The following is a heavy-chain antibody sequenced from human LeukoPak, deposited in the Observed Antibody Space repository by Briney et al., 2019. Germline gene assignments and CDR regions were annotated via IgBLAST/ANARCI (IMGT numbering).Heavy chain of an antibody. CDR2: IKWNGGRR. D-gene: IGHD2-2*01. CDR1: GFTFEDYD. Sequence: GGXLRLSCAASGFTFEDYDVSRGGQAARKGVEGGSGIKWNGGRREYAESVKGRVKISREKAKKSLYMQVNRLREEDTALYYCASAALGYCSSTSCYGDYWGQGTLVTVSS. J-gene: IGHJ4*02. CDR3: ASAALGYCSSTSCYGDY. V-gene: IGHV3-20*04.